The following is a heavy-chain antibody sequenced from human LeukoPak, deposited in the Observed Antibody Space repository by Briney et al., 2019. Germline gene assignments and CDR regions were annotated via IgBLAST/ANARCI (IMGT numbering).Heavy chain of an antibody. Sequence: ASVKVSCKASGYTFTSYGISWVRQAPGQGLEWMGWISAYNGNTNYAQKLQGRVTMTTDTSTSTAYMELRSLRSDDTAVYYCARDTKPYYYGSGSSPIDYWGQGTLVTVSS. CDR2: ISAYNGNT. V-gene: IGHV1-18*01. D-gene: IGHD3-10*01. J-gene: IGHJ4*02. CDR1: GYTFTSYG. CDR3: ARDTKPYYYGSGSSPIDY.